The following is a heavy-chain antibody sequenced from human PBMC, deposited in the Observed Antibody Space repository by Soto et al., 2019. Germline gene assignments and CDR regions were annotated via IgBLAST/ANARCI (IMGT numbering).Heavy chain of an antibody. CDR3: ARETTLEYYYYYMDV. V-gene: IGHV4-34*01. Sequence: SETLSLTCAVYGGSFSGYYWSWIRQPPGKGLEWIGEINHSGSTNYNPSLKSRVTISVDTSKNQFSLKLSSVTAADTAVYCCARETTLEYYYYYMDVWGKGTTVTVSS. D-gene: IGHD1-1*01. CDR1: GGSFSGYY. CDR2: INHSGST. J-gene: IGHJ6*03.